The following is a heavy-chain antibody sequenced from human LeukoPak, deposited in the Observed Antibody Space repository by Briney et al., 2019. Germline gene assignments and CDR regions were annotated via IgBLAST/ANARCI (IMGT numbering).Heavy chain of an antibody. D-gene: IGHD5-12*01. V-gene: IGHV3-15*01. Sequence: PGGSLRLSCGASGFTISNAWMSWVRQAPGKGLEWVGRIRSKTNGGTIHYAAPVKGRFTISRDDSKNTLYLQMNSLKSEDTAVYYCTTLSGFHIPGWGQGTLVTVSS. J-gene: IGHJ4*02. CDR2: IRSKTNGGTI. CDR1: GFTISNAW. CDR3: TTLSGFHIPG.